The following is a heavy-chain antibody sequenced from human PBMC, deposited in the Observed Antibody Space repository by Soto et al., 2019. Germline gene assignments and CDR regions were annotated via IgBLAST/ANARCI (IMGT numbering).Heavy chain of an antibody. J-gene: IGHJ4*02. CDR2: IYPDDSDT. CDR1: GYSFTSYW. CDR3: ARPFATSGWYDY. D-gene: IGHD6-19*01. Sequence: GESLKISCKGSGYSFTSYWIAWVRQMPGKGLELMGIIYPDDSDTRYSPSFQGQVTISADKSISTAYLQWSSLKASDTAMYYCARPFATSGWYDYWGQGTLVTVSS. V-gene: IGHV5-51*01.